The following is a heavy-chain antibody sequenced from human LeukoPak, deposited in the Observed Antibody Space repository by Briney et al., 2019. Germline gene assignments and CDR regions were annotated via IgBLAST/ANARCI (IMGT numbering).Heavy chain of an antibody. D-gene: IGHD1-26*01. J-gene: IGHJ6*03. CDR2: INPNSGGT. CDR3: AKDDGGSYYPYYYYMDV. CDR1: GYTVTGYY. V-gene: IGHV1-2*02. Sequence: ASVKVSCKASGYTVTGYYMHWVRQAPGQGLEWMGWINPNSGGTNYAQKFQGRVTMTRDTSISTAYMELSRLRSDDTAVYYCAKDDGGSYYPYYYYMDVWGKGTTVTISS.